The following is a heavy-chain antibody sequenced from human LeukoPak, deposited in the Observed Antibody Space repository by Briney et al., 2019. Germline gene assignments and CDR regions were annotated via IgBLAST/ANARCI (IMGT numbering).Heavy chain of an antibody. V-gene: IGHV4-59*01. CDR1: GGSISSYY. Sequence: PSETLSLTCTVSGGSISSYYWSWIWQPPGKGLEWIGYIYYSGSTNYNPSLKSRVTISVDTSKNQFSLKLSSVTAADTAVYYCARRARSSGYYYFDYWGQGTLVTVSS. J-gene: IGHJ4*02. CDR3: ARRARSSGYYYFDY. CDR2: IYYSGST. D-gene: IGHD3-22*01.